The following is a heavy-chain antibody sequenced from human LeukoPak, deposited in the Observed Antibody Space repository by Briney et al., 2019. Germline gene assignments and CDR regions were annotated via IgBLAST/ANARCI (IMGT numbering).Heavy chain of an antibody. CDR3: AKVSGSGWYDGWFDP. CDR1: GFTFSSYW. J-gene: IGHJ5*02. D-gene: IGHD6-19*01. CDR2: INSDGSST. Sequence: GGSLRLSCAASGFTFSSYWMHWVRQAPGKGLVWVSRINSDGSSTSYADSVKGRFTISRDNAKNTLYLQMNSLRAEDTAVYYCAKVSGSGWYDGWFDPWGQGTLVTVSS. V-gene: IGHV3-74*01.